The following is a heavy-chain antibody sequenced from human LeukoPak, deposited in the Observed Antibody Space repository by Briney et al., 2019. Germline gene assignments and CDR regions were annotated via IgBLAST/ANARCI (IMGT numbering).Heavy chain of an antibody. D-gene: IGHD3-10*01. CDR3: TTDLGITMIRGVIVY. CDR1: GLSFTNAW. CDR2: IKSKGDGETT. J-gene: IGHJ4*02. Sequence: GGSLRLSCADSGLSFTNAWMSWVRQAPGKVLEWVGRIKSKGDGETTDYAAPVKGRFTMSRDDSKGMLYLYMNSLKTEDTAVYCCTTDLGITMIRGVIVYWGRETLVTVSS. V-gene: IGHV3-15*01.